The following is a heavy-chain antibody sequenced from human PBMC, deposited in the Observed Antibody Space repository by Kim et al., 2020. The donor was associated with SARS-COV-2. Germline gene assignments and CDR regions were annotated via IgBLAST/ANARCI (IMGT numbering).Heavy chain of an antibody. J-gene: IGHJ3*02. D-gene: IGHD3-22*01. Sequence: GRFTISRDNSKNTLYLQMNSLRAEDTAVYYCARDYNLYYYDSSGPNAFDIWGQGTMVTVSS. CDR3: ARDYNLYYYDSSGPNAFDI. V-gene: IGHV3-30*01.